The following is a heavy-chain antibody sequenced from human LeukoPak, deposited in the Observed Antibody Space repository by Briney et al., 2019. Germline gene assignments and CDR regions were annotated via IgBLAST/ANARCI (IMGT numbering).Heavy chain of an antibody. CDR3: ARGGIRSKNWFDP. CDR1: GYTFSSYS. D-gene: IGHD1-14*01. V-gene: IGHV3-48*01. CDR2: IRSSSTSI. J-gene: IGHJ5*02. Sequence: GGSLRLLCAASGYTFSSYSMNGVRHAREEGVEWASYIRSSSTSIYYADSVKGRFTISRDNAKNSLYLQMNSLRAEDTAVYYCARGGIRSKNWFDPWGQGTLVTVSS.